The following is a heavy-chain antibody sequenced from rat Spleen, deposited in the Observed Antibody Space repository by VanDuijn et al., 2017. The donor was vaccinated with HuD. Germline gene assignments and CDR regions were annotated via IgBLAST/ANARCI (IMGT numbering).Heavy chain of an antibody. D-gene: IGHD1-4*01. Sequence: QVQLKESGPGLVQPSQTLSLTCTVSGFSLISYAVNWVRQPPGKGLEWRGGIWGDGSKENNSALKSRLSISRDTSKSQVFLKMNSLQTEDTATYYCVRELPGYNPFDYWGQGVMVTVSS. CDR2: IWGDGSK. V-gene: IGHV2-15*01. CDR3: VRELPGYNPFDY. CDR1: GFSLISYA. J-gene: IGHJ2*01.